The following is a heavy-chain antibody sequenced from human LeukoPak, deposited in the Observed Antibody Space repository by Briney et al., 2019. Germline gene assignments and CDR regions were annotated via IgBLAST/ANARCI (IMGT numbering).Heavy chain of an antibody. CDR3: ARDFPVSDY. D-gene: IGHD3-22*01. CDR2: ISSSSSYI. J-gene: IGHJ4*02. CDR1: GFTFSSYS. V-gene: IGHV3-21*01. Sequence: GGSLRLSCAASGFTFSSYSMNWLRQAPGEGLEWVSSISSSSSYIYYADSVKGRFTISRDNAKNSLYLQMNSLRAEDTAVYYCARDFPVSDYWGQGTLVTVSS.